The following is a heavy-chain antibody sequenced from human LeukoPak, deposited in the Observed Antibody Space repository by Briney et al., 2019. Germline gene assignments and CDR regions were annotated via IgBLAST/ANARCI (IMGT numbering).Heavy chain of an antibody. CDR2: INHSGST. CDR1: GGSFSGYY. D-gene: IGHD1-26*01. Sequence: PSETLSLTCAVYGGSFSGYYWSWIRQPPGKGLEWIGEINHSGSTNYNPSLKSRVTISVHTSKNQFSLKLSSVTAADTAVYYCARGPNSGADYWGQGTLVTVSS. CDR3: ARGPNSGADY. J-gene: IGHJ4*02. V-gene: IGHV4-34*01.